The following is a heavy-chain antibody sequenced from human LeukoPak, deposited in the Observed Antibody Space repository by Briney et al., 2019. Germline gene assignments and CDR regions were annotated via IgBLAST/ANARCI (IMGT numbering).Heavy chain of an antibody. V-gene: IGHV3-9*01. J-gene: IGHJ4*02. D-gene: IGHD3-16*01. Sequence: GGSLRLSCPASGFTFDNYAMHWVRQAPGKGLEWVSGISWNSGSIGYADSVKGRFTISRDNAKNSLYLQMSSLRAEDTALYYCAKDTFGGVMAFDYWGQGTLVTVSS. CDR2: ISWNSGSI. CDR3: AKDTFGGVMAFDY. CDR1: GFTFDNYA.